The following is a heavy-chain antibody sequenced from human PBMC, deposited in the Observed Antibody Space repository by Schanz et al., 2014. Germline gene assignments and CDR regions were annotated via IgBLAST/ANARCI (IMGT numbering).Heavy chain of an antibody. V-gene: IGHV3-7*01. CDR2: IKKDGSEK. CDR3: ARIGGSVFDY. Sequence: EVQLVESGGDLVQPGGSLKLSCAASGLIFSNYVMSWVRQAPGKGLEWVANIKKDGSEKYYVDSVKGRFTISRDNAKNSLFLQMNSLRPEDTAVYYCARIGGSVFDYWAQGTLXTVSS. J-gene: IGHJ4*02. D-gene: IGHD3-10*01. CDR1: GLIFSNYV.